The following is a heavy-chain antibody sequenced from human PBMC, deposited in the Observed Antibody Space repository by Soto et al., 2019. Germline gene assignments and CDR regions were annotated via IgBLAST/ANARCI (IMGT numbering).Heavy chain of an antibody. J-gene: IGHJ3*02. D-gene: IGHD1-1*01. CDR3: VKAGTMAGTGTTPRSFDI. Sequence: GGSLRLSCAASGFMFNAYGMHWVRQAPGNGLEWVAVIAFDGSNQYYEESVKGRFTISRDNSKNTLYLQMQSLRAEDTAVYFCVKAGTMAGTGTTPRSFDIWGRGAMVTVSS. CDR1: GFMFNAYG. CDR2: IAFDGSNQ. V-gene: IGHV3-30*18.